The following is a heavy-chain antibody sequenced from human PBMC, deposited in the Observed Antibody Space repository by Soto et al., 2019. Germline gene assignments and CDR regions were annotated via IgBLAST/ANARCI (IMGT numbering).Heavy chain of an antibody. CDR2: IYHSGST. CDR1: W. CDR3: ARDGIAAAGIYYYGMDV. Sequence: WWSWVRQPPGKGLEWIGEIYHSGSTNYNPSLKSRVTISVDKSKNQFSLKLSSVTAADTAVYYCARDGIAAAGIYYYGMDVWGQGTTVTVSS. V-gene: IGHV4-4*02. D-gene: IGHD6-13*01. J-gene: IGHJ6*02.